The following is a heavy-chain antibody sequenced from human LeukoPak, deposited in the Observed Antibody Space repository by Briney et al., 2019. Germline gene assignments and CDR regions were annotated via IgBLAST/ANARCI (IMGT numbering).Heavy chain of an antibody. Sequence: GGTLRLSCAASGFTFSSYAMLWVRQAPGKGLEWVAVILEDGSIQHYADSVQGRFTISRDNSKNTLFLQMNSLRTEDTAVYYCARVQGGGFRTADYWGQGTLVTVSS. D-gene: IGHD1-14*01. J-gene: IGHJ4*02. CDR3: ARVQGGGFRTADY. CDR1: GFTFSSYA. V-gene: IGHV3-30*04. CDR2: ILEDGSIQ.